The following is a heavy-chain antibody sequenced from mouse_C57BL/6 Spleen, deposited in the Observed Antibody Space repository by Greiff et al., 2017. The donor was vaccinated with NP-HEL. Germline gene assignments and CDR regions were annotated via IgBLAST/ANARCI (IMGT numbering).Heavy chain of an antibody. V-gene: IGHV1-85*01. CDR1: GYTFTSYE. CDR2: IYPRDGST. D-gene: IGHD2-5*01. J-gene: IGHJ2*01. Sequence: QVQLQQSGPELVKPGASVKFSCKASGYTFTSYEINWVKQRPGQGLEWIGWIYPRDGSTKYNEKFKGKATLTVDTSSSTAYMELHSLTSEDSAVYFCARSGYSKEGYYFDYWGQGTTLTVSS. CDR3: ARSGYSKEGYYFDY.